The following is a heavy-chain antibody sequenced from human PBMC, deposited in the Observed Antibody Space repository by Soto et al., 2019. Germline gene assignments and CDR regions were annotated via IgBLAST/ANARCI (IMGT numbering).Heavy chain of an antibody. Sequence: GASVKVSCKASGGTFSSYAISWVRQAPGQGLEWMGGIIPIFGTANYAQKFQGRVTITADESTSTAYMELSSLRSEDTAVYYCARGGDCSGGSCYWGFGHYGMDVWGQGTTVTVSS. D-gene: IGHD2-15*01. CDR1: GGTFSSYA. CDR3: ARGGDCSGGSCYWGFGHYGMDV. J-gene: IGHJ6*02. CDR2: IIPIFGTA. V-gene: IGHV1-69*13.